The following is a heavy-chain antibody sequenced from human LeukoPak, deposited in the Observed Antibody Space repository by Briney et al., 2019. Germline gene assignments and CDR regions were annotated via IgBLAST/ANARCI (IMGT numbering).Heavy chain of an antibody. V-gene: IGHV4-39*07. CDR3: ASRTHHDAFDI. CDR2: VYYSGNT. J-gene: IGHJ3*02. Sequence: SETLSLTCTVSGGSISSSNYYWGWIRQPPGKGLECIGSVYYSGNTYYNPSLKSRVTISVDTSKNQFSLKLSSVTAADTAVYYCASRTHHDAFDIWGQGTMVTVSS. CDR1: GGSISSSNYY.